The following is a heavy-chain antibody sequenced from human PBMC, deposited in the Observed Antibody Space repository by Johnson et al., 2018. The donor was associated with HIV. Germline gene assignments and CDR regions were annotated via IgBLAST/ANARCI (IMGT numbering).Heavy chain of an antibody. V-gene: IGHV3-23*04. D-gene: IGHD3-16*01. Sequence: VQLVESGGGLVQPGGSLRLSCAASGFTFSNYAMSWVRQAPGKGLEWVSAISGSGGNTDYADSVKGRFTISSDTPNNTVHLQMNSLRAEDTAVYYCARAGLGEAFDIWGQGTMVTVSS. CDR2: ISGSGGNT. CDR1: GFTFSNYA. J-gene: IGHJ3*02. CDR3: ARAGLGEAFDI.